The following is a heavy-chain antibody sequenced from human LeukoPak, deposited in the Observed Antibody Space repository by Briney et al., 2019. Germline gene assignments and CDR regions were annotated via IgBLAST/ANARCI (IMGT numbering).Heavy chain of an antibody. J-gene: IGHJ4*02. V-gene: IGHV4-34*01. CDR2: INHSGST. Sequence: PSETLSLTCAVYGGSFSGYYWSWIRQPPGKGLEWIGEINHSGSTNYNPSLKSRVTISVDTSKNQFSLKLSSVTAADTAVYYCARNKPSALDYWGQGTLVTVSS. D-gene: IGHD2-2*01. CDR3: ARNKPSALDY. CDR1: GGSFSGYY.